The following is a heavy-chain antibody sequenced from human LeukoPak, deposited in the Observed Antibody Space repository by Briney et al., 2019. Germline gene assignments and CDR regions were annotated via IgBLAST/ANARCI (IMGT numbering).Heavy chain of an antibody. Sequence: PGGSLRLSCAASGSTFSSYWMSWVRQAPGKGLEWVANIKQDGSEKYYVDSVKGRFTISRDNAKNSLYLQMNSLRAEDTAVYYCAREMAQGYYWGQGTLVTVSS. CDR3: AREMAQGYY. D-gene: IGHD5-24*01. CDR1: GSTFSSYW. CDR2: IKQDGSEK. J-gene: IGHJ4*02. V-gene: IGHV3-7*01.